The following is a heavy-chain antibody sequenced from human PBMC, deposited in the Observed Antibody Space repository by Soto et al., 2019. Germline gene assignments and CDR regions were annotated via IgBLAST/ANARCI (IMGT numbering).Heavy chain of an antibody. D-gene: IGHD1-26*01. J-gene: IGHJ6*02. CDR3: ATPVGLRSFYYGLDV. Sequence: EVQLVESGGGLVQPGTSLRLSCAASGFSFDDYAMHWVRQGPGKGLEWVSGISWNGNIIGYADSVKGRFTISRDNAKNSLYLQANSLRAEDTALYFCATPVGLRSFYYGLDVWGQGTTVTVSS. CDR1: GFSFDDYA. V-gene: IGHV3-9*01. CDR2: ISWNGNII.